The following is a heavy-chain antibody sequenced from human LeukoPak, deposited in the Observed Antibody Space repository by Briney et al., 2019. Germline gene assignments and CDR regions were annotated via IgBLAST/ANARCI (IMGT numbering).Heavy chain of an antibody. J-gene: IGHJ5*02. CDR2: IIPIFGTA. D-gene: IGHD1-26*01. CDR3: ARGEREWELLS. Sequence: ASVKVSCKASGGTFSSYAISWVRQATGQGLEWMGGIIPIFGTANYAQKFQGRVTITADESTSTAYMELSSLRSEDTAVYYCARGEREWELLSWGQGTLVTVSS. CDR1: GGTFSSYA. V-gene: IGHV1-69*13.